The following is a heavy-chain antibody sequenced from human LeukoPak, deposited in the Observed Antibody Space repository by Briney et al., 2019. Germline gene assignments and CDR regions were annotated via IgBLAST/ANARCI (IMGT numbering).Heavy chain of an antibody. CDR3: ARDVLR. CDR2: IYYSGTT. CDR1: GGSISSSNYY. Sequence: SETLSLTCTVSGGSISSSNYYWDWIRQPPGKGLEWIGSIYYSGTTYYNPSLKSRVTMSVDTSRNQFSLKVNSVTAADTAVYYCARDVLRWGQGTLVTVSS. V-gene: IGHV4-39*07. J-gene: IGHJ4*02.